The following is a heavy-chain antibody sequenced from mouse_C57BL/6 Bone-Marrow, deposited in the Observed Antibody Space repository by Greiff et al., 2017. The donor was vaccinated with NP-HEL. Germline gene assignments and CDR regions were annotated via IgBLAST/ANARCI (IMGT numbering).Heavy chain of an antibody. D-gene: IGHD4-1*02. CDR2: ISSGGSYT. V-gene: IGHV5-6*01. Sequence: EVKLMESGGDLVKPGGSLKLSCAASGFTFSSYGMSWVRQTPDKRLEWVATISSGGSYTYYPDSVKGRFTISRDNAKNTLYLQMSSLKSEDTAMYYCATPTGTCDYWGQGTTLTVSS. CDR1: GFTFSSYG. J-gene: IGHJ2*01. CDR3: ATPTGTCDY.